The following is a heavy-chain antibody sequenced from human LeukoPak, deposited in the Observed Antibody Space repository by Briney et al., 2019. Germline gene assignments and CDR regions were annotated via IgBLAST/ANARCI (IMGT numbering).Heavy chain of an antibody. CDR1: GYTFTSYY. J-gene: IGHJ4*02. Sequence: APVKVSCKASGYTFTSYYMHWVRQAPGQGLEWMGIINPSGGSTGYAQKFQGRVTMTRDTSTSTLYMELSSLRSEDTAVYYCARRSSGYYYSDYWGQGTLVTVSS. CDR2: INPSGGST. CDR3: ARRSSGYYYSDY. V-gene: IGHV1-46*01. D-gene: IGHD3-22*01.